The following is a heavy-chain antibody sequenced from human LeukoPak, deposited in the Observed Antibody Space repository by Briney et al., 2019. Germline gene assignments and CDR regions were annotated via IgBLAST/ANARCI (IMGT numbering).Heavy chain of an antibody. CDR2: IIPIFGTA. CDR3: ARKKGSSSAFDI. V-gene: IGHV1-69*01. CDR1: GGTFSSYA. J-gene: IGHJ3*02. D-gene: IGHD6-6*01. Sequence: GSSVKVSCKASGGTFSSYAISWVRQAPGQGLEWMGGIIPIFGTANYAQKFQGRVMITADESTSTAYMELSSLRSEDTAVYYCARKKGSSSAFDIWGQGTMVTVSS.